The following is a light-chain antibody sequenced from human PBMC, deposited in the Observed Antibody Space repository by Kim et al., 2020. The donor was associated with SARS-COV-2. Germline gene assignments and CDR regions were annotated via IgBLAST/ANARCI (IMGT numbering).Light chain of an antibody. CDR3: CSYAGNSMV. CDR2: DVA. CDR1: SSDVGGYNY. J-gene: IGLJ2*01. Sequence: QSALTQPRSVSGSPGQSVAISCTGTSSDVGGYNYVSWYQQLPGKAPKLMIYDVAARPSGVPDRFSGSKSGNTASLTISGLQAEDEDDYYCCSYAGNSMVFGGGTQLTVL. V-gene: IGLV2-11*01.